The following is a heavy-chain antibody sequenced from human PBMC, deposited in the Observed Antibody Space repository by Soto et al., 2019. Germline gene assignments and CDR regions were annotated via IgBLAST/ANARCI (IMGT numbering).Heavy chain of an antibody. Sequence: QVQLQESGPGLVKPSQTLSLTCTVSGGSISSGGYYWSWIRQHPGKGLEWIGYIYYSGSTYYNPSLKARVTISVDTSKTQFSLKLSSVTAADTAVYYCAREGGIVGATAADYWGQGTLVTVSS. CDR3: AREGGIVGATAADY. CDR2: IYYSGST. D-gene: IGHD1-26*01. V-gene: IGHV4-31*03. J-gene: IGHJ4*02. CDR1: GGSISSGGYY.